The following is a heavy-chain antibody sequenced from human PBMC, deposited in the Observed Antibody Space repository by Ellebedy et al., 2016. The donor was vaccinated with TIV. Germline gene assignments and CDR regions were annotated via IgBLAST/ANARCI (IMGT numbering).Heavy chain of an antibody. V-gene: IGHV4-34*01. CDR2: INHDGSA. J-gene: IGHJ4*02. Sequence: SETLSLXCAVYGESFSGHYWSWIRQPPGKGLEWIGEINHDGSANYNPSLKSRVTTSVDTSKSQFSLRLSSLTAADTALYYCARRSPETGIDYWGQGTLVTVSS. CDR1: GESFSGHY. CDR3: ARRSPETGIDY. D-gene: IGHD3-9*01.